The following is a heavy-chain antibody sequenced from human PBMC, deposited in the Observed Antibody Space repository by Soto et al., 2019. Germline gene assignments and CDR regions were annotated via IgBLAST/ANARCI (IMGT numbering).Heavy chain of an antibody. D-gene: IGHD6-6*01. Sequence: QVQLVESGGGVVQPGGSLRLSCAASGFIFSGYGMHWVRQAPGKGLEWVAVISFEGSKKYYANSVEGRFTISRDNSKNTLFLQMNSLRAEDTAVHYCAKGGSSSARYFDRWGQGALVTVSS. CDR3: AKGGSSSARYFDR. CDR1: GFIFSGYG. V-gene: IGHV3-30*18. CDR2: ISFEGSKK. J-gene: IGHJ5*02.